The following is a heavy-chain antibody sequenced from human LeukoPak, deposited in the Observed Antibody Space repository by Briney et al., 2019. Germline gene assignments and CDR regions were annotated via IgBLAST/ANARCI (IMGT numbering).Heavy chain of an antibody. V-gene: IGHV3-30-3*01. CDR2: ISHGGSNE. D-gene: IGHD6-13*01. Sequence: AGGSLRLSCAASGFIFSRHTMHWVRQAPGKGLQWVALISHGGSNEYFADSVKGRFTISRDNSRNTLSLQVNSLRLEDTAVYYCVRSSAAAKYYFDYWGQGTLVTVSS. J-gene: IGHJ4*02. CDR1: GFIFSRHT. CDR3: VRSSAAAKYYFDY.